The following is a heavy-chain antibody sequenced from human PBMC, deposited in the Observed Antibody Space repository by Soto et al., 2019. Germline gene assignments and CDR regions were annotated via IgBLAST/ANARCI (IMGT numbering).Heavy chain of an antibody. CDR2: IYSGGST. CDR1: GFTVSSNY. J-gene: IGHJ4*02. CDR3: ARRGRGDSGYDFYFDY. Sequence: EVQLVESGGGLVQPGGSLRLSCAASGFTVSSNYMSWVRQAPGKGLEWVSVIYSGGSTYYADSVKGRFTISRDNSKNTLYLQMNSLRAEDTAVYYCARRGRGDSGYDFYFDYWGQGTLVTVSS. V-gene: IGHV3-66*01. D-gene: IGHD5-12*01.